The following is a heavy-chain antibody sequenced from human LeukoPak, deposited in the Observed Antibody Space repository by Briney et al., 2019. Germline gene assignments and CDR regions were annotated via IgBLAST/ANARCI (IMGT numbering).Heavy chain of an antibody. CDR3: ARGYSPDAFDI. CDR2: IYYSGST. J-gene: IGHJ3*02. D-gene: IGHD2-15*01. V-gene: IGHV4-59*02. Sequence: PSETLSLTCSVSGCSVSCYYWSWIRQRPGQGLEGMGYIYYSGSTNYNPSLKSPVTISVDTSKNQCSLKLSPVTAADTAVYYCARGYSPDAFDIWGQGTMVTVSS. CDR1: GCSVSCYY.